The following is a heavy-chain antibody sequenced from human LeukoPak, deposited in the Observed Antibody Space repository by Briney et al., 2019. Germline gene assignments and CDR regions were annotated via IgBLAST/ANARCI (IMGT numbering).Heavy chain of an antibody. D-gene: IGHD3-10*01. CDR1: GFIVSSNY. J-gene: IGHJ6*02. Sequence: PGGSLRLSCVASGFIVSSNYMSWVRQAPGKGLEWVSTISAGGGSTYYPDSVKGRFTISRDNSQNTLYLQMNSLGAEDTAVYYCAKDLDDSGSYYSFYFYGMDVWGQGTTVTVSS. CDR2: ISAGGGST. V-gene: IGHV3-23*01. CDR3: AKDLDDSGSYYSFYFYGMDV.